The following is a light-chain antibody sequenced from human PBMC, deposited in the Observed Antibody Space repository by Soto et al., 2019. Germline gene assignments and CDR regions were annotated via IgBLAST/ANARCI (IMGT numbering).Light chain of an antibody. J-gene: IGLJ2*01. CDR3: SSYAGSSSVV. Sequence: QSVLTQPASVSASPGQSITISCTGTSSDIGGYEYVSWYQHPPGKAPKLIICDVSDRPSGVSHRFSASKSGNTASLTISGLQPEDEADYYCSSYAGSSSVVFGGGTQLTVL. CDR1: SSDIGGYEY. CDR2: DVS. V-gene: IGLV2-14*03.